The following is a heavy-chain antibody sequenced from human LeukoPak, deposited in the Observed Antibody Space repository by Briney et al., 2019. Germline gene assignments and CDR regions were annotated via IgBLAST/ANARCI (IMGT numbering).Heavy chain of an antibody. D-gene: IGHD6-13*01. CDR3: ARVAAAIDY. CDR1: GGSFNGYY. CDR2: INHSGST. V-gene: IGHV4-34*01. J-gene: IGHJ4*02. Sequence: PSETLSLTCAVYGGSFNGYYWSWIRQPPGKGLEWIGEINHSGSTNYNPSLKSRVTISVDTSKNQFSLKLSSVTAADTAVYYCARVAAAIDYWGQGTLVTVSS.